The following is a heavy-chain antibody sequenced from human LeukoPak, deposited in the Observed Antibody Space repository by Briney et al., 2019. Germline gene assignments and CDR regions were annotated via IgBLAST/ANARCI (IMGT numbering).Heavy chain of an antibody. Sequence: GGSLRLSCTASGFTFDDYTMHWVRQPPGKGLEWVSSISSSSSYIYYADSVKGRFTISRDNAKNSLYLQMNGLRAEDTAVYYCARREVGATGAFDIWGQGTMVTVSS. CDR2: ISSSSSYI. J-gene: IGHJ3*02. CDR3: ARREVGATGAFDI. CDR1: GFTFDDYT. D-gene: IGHD1-26*01. V-gene: IGHV3-21*01.